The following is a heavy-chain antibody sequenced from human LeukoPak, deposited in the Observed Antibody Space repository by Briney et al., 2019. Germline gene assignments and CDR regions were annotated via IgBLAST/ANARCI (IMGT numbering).Heavy chain of an antibody. D-gene: IGHD5-18*01. CDR2: ISTSGRT. CDR3: ARGLHGYTYGYVPWELSYYMDV. Sequence: PSETLSLTCTVSGGSINSGRYYWSWIRQPAGRGLEWIGHISTSGRTSYSPSLKSRVTISVDTSKNQFSLKMSSVSAADTAVYYCARGLHGYTYGYVPWELSYYMDVWGKGTTVTISS. V-gene: IGHV4-61*09. CDR1: GGSINSGRYY. J-gene: IGHJ6*03.